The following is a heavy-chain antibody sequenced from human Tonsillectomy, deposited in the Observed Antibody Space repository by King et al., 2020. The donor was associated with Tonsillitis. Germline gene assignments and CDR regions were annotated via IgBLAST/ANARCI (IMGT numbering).Heavy chain of an antibody. Sequence: VQLVESGGGLVKPGGSLRLSCAASGFTFSNYSMHWVRQAPGKGLEWVSSISSSGSYVYYADSLKGRFTISRDNAKNSLYLQMNSLRAEDTAVYYCARLGLGSKTQTFDYWGQGTLVTVSS. CDR3: ARLGLGSKTQTFDY. V-gene: IGHV3-21*01. J-gene: IGHJ4*02. CDR2: ISSSGSYV. D-gene: IGHD3-10*01. CDR1: GFTFSNYS.